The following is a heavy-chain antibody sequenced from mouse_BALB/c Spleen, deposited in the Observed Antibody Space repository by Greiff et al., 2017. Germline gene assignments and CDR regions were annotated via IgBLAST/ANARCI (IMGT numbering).Heavy chain of an antibody. CDR3: ARQGGAWFAY. V-gene: IGHV5-12-1*01. J-gene: IGHJ3*01. CDR2: ISSGGGST. Sequence: EVKLVESGGGLVKPGGSLKLSCAASGFAFSSYDMSWVRQTPEKRLEWVAYISSGGGSTYYPDTVKGRFTISRDNAKNTLYLQMSSLKSEDTAMYYCARQGGAWFAYWGQGTLVTVSA. CDR1: GFAFSSYD.